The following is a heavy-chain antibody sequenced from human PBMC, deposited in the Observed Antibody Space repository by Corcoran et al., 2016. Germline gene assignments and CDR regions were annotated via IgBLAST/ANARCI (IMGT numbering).Heavy chain of an antibody. D-gene: IGHD3-10*01. Sequence: QVQLQESGPGLVKPSETLSLTCTVSGYSISSGYYWGWIRQPPGKGLEWIGSIYHSGSTYYNPSLKSRVTISVDTSKNQFSLKLSSVTAADTAVYYCARAAYYYGSGSYYIDYWGQGTLVTVSS. V-gene: IGHV4-38-2*02. CDR2: IYHSGST. CDR1: GYSISSGYY. J-gene: IGHJ4*02. CDR3: ARAAYYYGSGSYYIDY.